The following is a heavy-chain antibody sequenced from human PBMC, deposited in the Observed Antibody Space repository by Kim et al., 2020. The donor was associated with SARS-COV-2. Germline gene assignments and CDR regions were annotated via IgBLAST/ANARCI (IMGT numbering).Heavy chain of an antibody. V-gene: IGHV3-9*01. CDR2: ISWNSGSI. Sequence: GGSLRLSCAASGFTFDDYAMHWVRQAPGKGLEWVSGISWNSGSIGYADSVKGRFTISRDNAKNSLYLQMNSLRAEDTALYYCAKLSGRDAFDIWGQGTMV. D-gene: IGHD1-26*01. CDR1: GFTFDDYA. CDR3: AKLSGRDAFDI. J-gene: IGHJ3*02.